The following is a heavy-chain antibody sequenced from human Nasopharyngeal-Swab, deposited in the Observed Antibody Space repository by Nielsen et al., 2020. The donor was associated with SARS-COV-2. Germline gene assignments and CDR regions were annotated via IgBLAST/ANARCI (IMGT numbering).Heavy chain of an antibody. V-gene: IGHV1-18*01. CDR2: ISVYNGDT. CDR3: AREIFSGYCSGTRCCGVIYYGMDV. CDR1: GYTLSNYG. J-gene: IGHJ6*02. Sequence: ASVKVSCKASGYTLSNYGISWVRQTPGRGLEWMGWISVYNGDTNYAQKFQGRVTMTIDTSTSTAYMELRSLRPDDTAVYFCAREIFSGYCSGTRCCGVIYYGMDVWGQGTTVTVSS. D-gene: IGHD2-2*03.